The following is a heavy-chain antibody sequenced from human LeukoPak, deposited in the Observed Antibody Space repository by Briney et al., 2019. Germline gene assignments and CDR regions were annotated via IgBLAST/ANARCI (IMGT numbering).Heavy chain of an antibody. CDR1: GGTFSSYA. CDR2: IIPILSIA. J-gene: IGHJ3*02. CDR3: ASPYCSGGSCYPYGAFDI. V-gene: IGHV1-69*04. Sequence: ASVKVSCKASGGTFSSYAISWVRQAPGQGLEWMGRIIPILSIANYAQKFQGRVTITADKSTSTAYMELSSLRSEDTAVYYCASPYCSGGSCYPYGAFDIWGQGTMVTVSS. D-gene: IGHD2-15*01.